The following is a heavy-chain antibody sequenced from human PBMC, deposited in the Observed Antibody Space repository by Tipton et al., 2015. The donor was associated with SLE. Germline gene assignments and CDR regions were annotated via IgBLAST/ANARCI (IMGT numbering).Heavy chain of an antibody. Sequence: GSLRLSCAASGFTFSSYWMHWVRQAPGKGLVWVSRINSDGSSTSYADSVKGRFTISRDNAKNTLYLQMNNLRGEDTGIYYCAKSQGHPDETGPDSWGQGTLVTVSS. V-gene: IGHV3-74*01. J-gene: IGHJ4*02. CDR1: GFTFSSYW. D-gene: IGHD1-1*01. CDR2: INSDGSST. CDR3: AKSQGHPDETGPDS.